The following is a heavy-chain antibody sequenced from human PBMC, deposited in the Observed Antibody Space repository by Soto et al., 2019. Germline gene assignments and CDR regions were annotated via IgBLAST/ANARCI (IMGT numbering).Heavy chain of an antibody. D-gene: IGHD2-2*01. V-gene: IGHV4-31*03. J-gene: IGHJ4*02. Sequence: SETLSLTCTVSGGSISSGGYYWSWIRQHPGKGLEWIGYIYYSGSTYYNPSLKSRVTISVDTSKNQFSLKLSSVTAADTAVYYCARDSSYASYFDYWGQGTLVTVSS. CDR2: IYYSGST. CDR3: ARDSSYASYFDY. CDR1: GGSISSGGYY.